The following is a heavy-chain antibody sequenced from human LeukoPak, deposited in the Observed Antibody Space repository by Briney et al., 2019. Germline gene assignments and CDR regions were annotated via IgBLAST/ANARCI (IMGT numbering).Heavy chain of an antibody. CDR1: GGSISSYY. CDR3: ARDYPGYMDV. Sequence: SETVSLTCTVSGGSISSYYWSWIRQPPGKGLEWIGYIYYSGSTNYNPSLKSRVTISVDTSKNQFSLKLSSVTAADTAVYYCARDYPGYMDVWGKGTTVTISS. V-gene: IGHV4-59*01. CDR2: IYYSGST. J-gene: IGHJ6*03.